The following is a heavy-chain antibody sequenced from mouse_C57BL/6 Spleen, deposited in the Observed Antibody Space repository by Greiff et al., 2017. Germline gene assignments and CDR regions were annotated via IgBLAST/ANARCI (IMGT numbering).Heavy chain of an antibody. V-gene: IGHV5-4*01. CDR1: GFTFSSYA. CDR2: ISDGGSYT. J-gene: IGHJ1*03. CDR3: ARDRDNWYVDV. D-gene: IGHD3-1*01. Sequence: EVKLVESGGGLVKPGGSLKLSCAASGFTFSSYAMSWVRQTPEKRLEWVATISDGGSYTYYPDNVKGRFTISRDNAKNNLYLQMSHLKSEDTAMYYCARDRDNWYVDVWGTGTTVTVSS.